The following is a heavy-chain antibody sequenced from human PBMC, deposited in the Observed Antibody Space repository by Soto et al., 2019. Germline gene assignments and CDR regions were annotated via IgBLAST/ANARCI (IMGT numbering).Heavy chain of an antibody. J-gene: IGHJ4*02. CDR1: GYTFTNYY. Sequence: QVQLMQSGAEVKKPGASVRVSCKASGYTFTNYYVHWVRQAPGQGLEWMGIINPNGGSTTYAQKXQGRFTVTTDTSTRTVYMQLSSLRSEDTAVFYCARSAPYDYWGQGTLVTVSS. CDR2: INPNGGST. V-gene: IGHV1-46*01. CDR3: ARSAPYDY.